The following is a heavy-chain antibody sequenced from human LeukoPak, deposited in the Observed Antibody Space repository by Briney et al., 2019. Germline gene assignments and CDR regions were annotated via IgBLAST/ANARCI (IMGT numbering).Heavy chain of an antibody. CDR2: IYYSGST. V-gene: IGHV4-39*01. J-gene: IGHJ4*02. CDR1: GGSISSSSYY. D-gene: IGHD3-10*01. Sequence: KPPETLSLTCTVSGGSISSSSYYWGWIRQPPGKGLEWIGSIYYSGSTYYNPSLKSRVTISVDTSKNQFSLKLSSVTAADTAVYYCARHSRGEGTPSDYWGQGTLVTVSS. CDR3: ARHSRGEGTPSDY.